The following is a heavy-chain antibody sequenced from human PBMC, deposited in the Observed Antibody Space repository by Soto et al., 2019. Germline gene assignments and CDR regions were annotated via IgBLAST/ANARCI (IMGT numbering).Heavy chain of an antibody. V-gene: IGHV3-23*01. Sequence: EVQLLESGGGLVQPGGSLRLSCAASGFTFSSFAMSWVRQAPGKGLEWVSTFSGSGGSTYYADSVKGRFTISRDDSKNTLYLQMNSLRAEDTAVYYCVKRPFTSSGSFDYWGQGTLVTVSS. CDR3: VKRPFTSSGSFDY. J-gene: IGHJ4*02. CDR2: FSGSGGST. CDR1: GFTFSSFA. D-gene: IGHD6-19*01.